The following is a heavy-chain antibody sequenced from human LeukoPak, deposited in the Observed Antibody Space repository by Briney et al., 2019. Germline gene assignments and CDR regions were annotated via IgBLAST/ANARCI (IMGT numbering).Heavy chain of an antibody. CDR1: GFTFSSYW. CDR2: IKQEGREK. CDR3: ARDCDSGSYEGSWFDP. J-gene: IGHJ5*02. D-gene: IGHD3-10*01. Sequence: PGGSLRLSCAASGFTFSSYWMSWVRQAPGKGLEWVANIKQEGREKYYVDSVKGRFTISRDNAKNSLYLQMNSLRAEDTAVYYCARDCDSGSYEGSWFDPWGQGTLVTVSS. V-gene: IGHV3-7*01.